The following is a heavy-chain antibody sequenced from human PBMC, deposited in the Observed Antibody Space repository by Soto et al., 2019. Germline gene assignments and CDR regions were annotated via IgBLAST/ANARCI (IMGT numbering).Heavy chain of an antibody. CDR3: GRIIAATAVDS. Sequence: SETLSLTCAVSGSSIKSSYFWGLIRKHPGKGLEWVGSVHHSGSNYYKPSFQTLATISLDTSNNPVSLRLRSVTAEDTAIYYCGRIIAATAVDSWGQGTLVTVSS. CDR1: GSSIKSSYF. CDR2: VHHSGSN. D-gene: IGHD6-6*01. J-gene: IGHJ4*02. V-gene: IGHV4-38-2*01.